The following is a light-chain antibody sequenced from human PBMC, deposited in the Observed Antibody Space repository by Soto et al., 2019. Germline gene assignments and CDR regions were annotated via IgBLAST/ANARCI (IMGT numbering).Light chain of an antibody. V-gene: IGKV3-15*01. CDR2: GTS. CDR3: QQYNNWPPMST. Sequence: EIVITQSPDTLSVSPGERATLSCRASQNVGRNVAWYQQRPGQAPRLLIHGTSTRAADIPARFRGSVSGTEFTLTINSLQPEDFVLYYCQQYNNWPPMSTFGQGTKLEMK. J-gene: IGKJ2*01. CDR1: QNVGRN.